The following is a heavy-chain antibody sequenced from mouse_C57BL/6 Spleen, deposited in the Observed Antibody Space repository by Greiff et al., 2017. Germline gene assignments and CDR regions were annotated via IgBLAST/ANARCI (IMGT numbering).Heavy chain of an antibody. V-gene: IGHV1-52*01. D-gene: IGHD6-5*01. J-gene: IGHJ4*01. CDR2: IDPSDSET. Sequence: QVQLQQPGAELVRPGSSVKLSCKASGYTFTSYWMHWVKQRPIQGLEWIGNIDPSDSETHYNQKFKDKATLTVDKSSSTAYMQLSSLTSEDSAVYYCAKGAMQDYYAMYYWGQGTSVTVSS. CDR1: GYTFTSYW. CDR3: AKGAMQDYYAMYY.